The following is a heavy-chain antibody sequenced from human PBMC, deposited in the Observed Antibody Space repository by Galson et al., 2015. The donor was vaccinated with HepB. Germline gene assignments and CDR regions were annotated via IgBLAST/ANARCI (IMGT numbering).Heavy chain of an antibody. CDR1: GFPFSNYY. Sequence: SLRLSCAASGFPFSNYYMTWIRQAPGKGLEWVSYISSSSSTRNYADSVKGRFTISRDNAKKSLYLQMNSLRAEDTAVYYCARDQAYYYDSSGSSGDWFDPWGQGTLVTVSS. D-gene: IGHD3-22*01. V-gene: IGHV3-11*01. J-gene: IGHJ5*02. CDR3: ARDQAYYYDSSGSSGDWFDP. CDR2: ISSSSSTR.